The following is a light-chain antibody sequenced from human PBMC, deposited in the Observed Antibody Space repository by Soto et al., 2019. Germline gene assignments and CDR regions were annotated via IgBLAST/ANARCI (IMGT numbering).Light chain of an antibody. CDR3: QQYNSLWT. Sequence: IQMTQSPSPLSASVGKKVTITCRASQSISSWLAWYQQKPRKAPKLLIYKASSLESGVPSRFSGSGSGTDFTLTISSLQPDDFATYYCQQYNSLWTFGQGTKVDIK. V-gene: IGKV1-5*03. CDR1: QSISSW. CDR2: KAS. J-gene: IGKJ1*01.